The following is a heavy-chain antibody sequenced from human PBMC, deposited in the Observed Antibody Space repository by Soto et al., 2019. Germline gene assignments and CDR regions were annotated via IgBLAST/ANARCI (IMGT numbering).Heavy chain of an antibody. CDR1: GFTFSYYW. CDR2: IHSDGSST. D-gene: IGHD2-21*02. J-gene: IGHJ3*01. CDR3: ARGDRGAFDL. V-gene: IGHV3-74*01. Sequence: EVQLVESEGGLVQPGESLRLSCAASGFTFSYYWMHWVRQAPGQGLVWVSRIHSDGSSTTYADSVKGRFTISRDNAKNTVDLQMNCLRAEDTAVYYCARGDRGAFDLWGQGTMVTVSS.